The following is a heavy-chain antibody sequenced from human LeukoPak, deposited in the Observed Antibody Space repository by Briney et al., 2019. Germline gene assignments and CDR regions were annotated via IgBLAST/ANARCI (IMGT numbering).Heavy chain of an antibody. CDR3: ARGNTGWYSDY. Sequence: SETLSLTCTVSGVSISTYYWSWIRQPPGKGLEWIGYIYYSGSTNYNPSLKSRVTISLDTSKNQFSLKLNSVTAADTAVYYCARGNTGWYSDYWGQGTLVTVSS. J-gene: IGHJ4*02. V-gene: IGHV4-59*01. CDR1: GVSISTYY. D-gene: IGHD6-19*01. CDR2: IYYSGST.